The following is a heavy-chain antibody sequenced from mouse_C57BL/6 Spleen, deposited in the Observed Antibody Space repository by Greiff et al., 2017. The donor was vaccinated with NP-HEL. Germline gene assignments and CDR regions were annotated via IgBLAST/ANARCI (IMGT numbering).Heavy chain of an antibody. CDR1: GYTFTSYW. CDR2: IDPSDSYT. D-gene: IGHD2-3*01. CDR3: ASWLLSYWYFDV. Sequence: VQLQQSGAELVKPGASVKLSCKASGYTFTSYWMQWVKQRPGQGLEWIGEIDPSDSYTNYNQKFKGKATLTVDTSSSTAYMQLSSLTSEDSAVYYCASWLLSYWYFDVWGTGTTVTVSS. V-gene: IGHV1-50*01. J-gene: IGHJ1*03.